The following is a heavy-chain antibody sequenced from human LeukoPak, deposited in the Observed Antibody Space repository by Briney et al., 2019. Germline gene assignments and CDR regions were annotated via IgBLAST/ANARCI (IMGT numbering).Heavy chain of an antibody. CDR1: GFAFSSYR. CDR3: ASRRGGSSGWYEVFDY. J-gene: IGHJ4*02. Sequence: GGSLRLSCAASGFAFSSYRMSWVRQAPGKGLEWVANIKQDGSEKYYVDSVKGRFTISRDDAKNSLYLQMNSLRAEDTAVYYCASRRGGSSGWYEVFDYWGQGTLVTVSS. CDR2: IKQDGSEK. D-gene: IGHD6-19*01. V-gene: IGHV3-7*01.